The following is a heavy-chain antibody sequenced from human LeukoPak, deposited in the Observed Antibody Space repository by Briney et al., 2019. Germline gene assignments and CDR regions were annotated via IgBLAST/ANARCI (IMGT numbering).Heavy chain of an antibody. D-gene: IGHD5-12*01. CDR2: IKSKSDGGTT. CDR3: ATSSGYDYLYGY. V-gene: IGHV3-15*01. J-gene: IGHJ4*02. Sequence: PGGSLRLSCAAPGFTFNNAWMNWVRQAPGKGLEWVGRIKSKSDGGTTDYAAPVKGRFTISRDDSKSTLFLQMNSLRSEDTAVCYCATSSGYDYLYGYWGQGTLVTVSS. CDR1: GFTFNNAW.